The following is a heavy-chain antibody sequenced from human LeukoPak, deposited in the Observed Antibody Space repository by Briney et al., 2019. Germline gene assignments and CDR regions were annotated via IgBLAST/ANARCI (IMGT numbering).Heavy chain of an antibody. J-gene: IGHJ4*02. CDR1: GDSISRYY. D-gene: IGHD3-22*01. CDR2: ISYSGGT. CDR3: ARYYYDSSVYYNLDY. V-gene: IGHV4-59*01. Sequence: SETLSLTCTVSGDSISRYYWSWIRQPPGKGLEWIGYISYSGGTSYNPSLKSRVTILLDTSKNQFSLKLSSVTAADTAVYYCARYYYDSSVYYNLDYWGQGTLVTVSS.